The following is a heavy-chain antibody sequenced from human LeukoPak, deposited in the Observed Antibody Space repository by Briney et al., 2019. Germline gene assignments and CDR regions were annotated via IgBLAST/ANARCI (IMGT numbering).Heavy chain of an antibody. Sequence: GGSLRLSCAASGFTFSSYGMHWVRQAPGKGLEWVAFIRYDGSNKYYADSVKGRFTISRDNAKNSLYLQMNSLRAEDTALYYCAKDIRPIVVVGGAFDYWGQGTLVTVSS. J-gene: IGHJ4*02. CDR3: AKDIRPIVVVGGAFDY. CDR1: GFTFSSYG. V-gene: IGHV3-30*02. D-gene: IGHD3-22*01. CDR2: IRYDGSNK.